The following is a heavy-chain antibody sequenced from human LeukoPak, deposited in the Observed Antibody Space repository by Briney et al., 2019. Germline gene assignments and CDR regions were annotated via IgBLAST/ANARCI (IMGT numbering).Heavy chain of an antibody. D-gene: IGHD3-10*01. CDR3: RIYTSGPYYRGLDQ. V-gene: IGHV3-23*01. CDR1: GLTVSGYA. CDR2: IIGTAGNT. J-gene: IGHJ4*02. Sequence: GGSLRLSCGGSGLTVSGYAMSWVRQAPGKGLEWVSTIIGTAGNTYYADSVKGRFTISRDDSKKTVYLQMNSLRAEDTAVYSCRIYTSGPYYRGLDQWGQGTLVTVSS.